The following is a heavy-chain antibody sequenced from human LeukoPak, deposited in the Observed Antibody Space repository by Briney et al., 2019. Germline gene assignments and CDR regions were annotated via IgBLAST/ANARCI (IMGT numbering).Heavy chain of an antibody. D-gene: IGHD1-14*01. J-gene: IGHJ4*02. Sequence: PGGSLRLSCAASGFTFSSQWVHWARHVPGRGLVWVSRMNPGGSSIAYADSVKGRFTISRDNAKNTLYLQMDSMRAEDTAVYYCARRNQADDYWGQGTLVTVSS. CDR3: ARRNQADDY. CDR1: GFTFSSQW. CDR2: MNPGGSSI. V-gene: IGHV3-74*01.